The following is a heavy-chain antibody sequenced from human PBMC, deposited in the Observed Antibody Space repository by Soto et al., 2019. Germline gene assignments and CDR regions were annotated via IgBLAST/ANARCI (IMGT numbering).Heavy chain of an antibody. CDR2: IYSGGST. J-gene: IGHJ4*02. V-gene: IGHV3-66*01. CDR3: ARTRGYSGYAGY. Sequence: GGSLRLSCAASGFTVSSNYMSWVRQAPGKGLEWVSIIYSGGSTYYAVSVQGRFTISRDNSKNTLYLQMNSLRAEDTAVYYCARTRGYSGYAGYWGQGTLVTVSS. CDR1: GFTVSSNY. D-gene: IGHD5-12*01.